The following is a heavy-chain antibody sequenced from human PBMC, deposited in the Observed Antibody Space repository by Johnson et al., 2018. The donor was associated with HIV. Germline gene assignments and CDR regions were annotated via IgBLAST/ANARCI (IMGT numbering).Heavy chain of an antibody. D-gene: IGHD1-7*01. Sequence: MLLVESGGGLIQPGGSLRLSCAASGFTVSSNYMSWVRQAPGKGLEWVSVIYSGGSTDDADAVKGRFTISRDNSKNTPYLQMNSLRAEDTAVYYCARDRAWNYEGAFDIWGQGTMVTVSS. CDR3: ARDRAWNYEGAFDI. CDR2: IYSGGST. CDR1: GFTVSSNY. V-gene: IGHV3-53*01. J-gene: IGHJ3*02.